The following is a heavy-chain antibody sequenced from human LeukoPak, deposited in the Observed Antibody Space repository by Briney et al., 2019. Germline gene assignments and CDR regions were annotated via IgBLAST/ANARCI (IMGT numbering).Heavy chain of an antibody. J-gene: IGHJ6*02. V-gene: IGHV4-30-2*01. CDR1: GGSISSGGYS. CDR2: IYHSGST. D-gene: IGHD2-2*01. CDR3: ARGPDCSSTSCFYPYYYGMDV. Sequence: PSETLSLTCAVSGGSISSGGYSWRWIRQPPGKGLEWIGYIYHSGSTYYNPSLKSRVTISVDRSKNQFSLKLSSVTAADTAVYYCARGPDCSSTSCFYPYYYGMDVWGQGTTVTVSS.